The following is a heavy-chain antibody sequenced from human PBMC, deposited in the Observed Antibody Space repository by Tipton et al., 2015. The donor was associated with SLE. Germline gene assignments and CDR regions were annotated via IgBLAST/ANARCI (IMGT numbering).Heavy chain of an antibody. Sequence: TLSLTCTVSGGSISSYYWAWIRQPAGKGLEWVGRIYTGGYTKYNPSFENRVTVDASKDQFSLKLSSVTAAATAVYYCVICSPAGCAYFDYWGQGRLVTVSS. V-gene: IGHV4-4*07. D-gene: IGHD2-15*01. CDR1: GGSISSYY. CDR2: IYTGGYT. J-gene: IGHJ4*02. CDR3: VICSPAGCAYFDY.